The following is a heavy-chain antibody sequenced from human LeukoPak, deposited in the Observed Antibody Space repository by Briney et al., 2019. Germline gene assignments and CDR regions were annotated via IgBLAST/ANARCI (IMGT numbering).Heavy chain of an antibody. CDR2: IYSSGST. CDR3: ARPRSSSGWDGDFDY. Sequence: SETLSLTCTVPGGSISNYYWSWIRQPAGKGLEWIGRIYSSGSTNYNPSLKSRVTMSVETSKNQFSLKLGSVTAADTAMYYCARPRSSSGWDGDFDYWGQGTLVTVSS. V-gene: IGHV4-4*07. J-gene: IGHJ4*02. D-gene: IGHD6-19*01. CDR1: GGSISNYY.